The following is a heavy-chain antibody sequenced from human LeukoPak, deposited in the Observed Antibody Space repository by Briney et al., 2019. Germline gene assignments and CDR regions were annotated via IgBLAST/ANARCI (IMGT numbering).Heavy chain of an antibody. Sequence: GGSLRLSCAVSGFTFSSYSMNWVRQAPGKGLEWVSSISSSHSYIYYVDSVKGRFTISRDNVKNILYLHMNSLRVEDTAVYYCARESISGWYRLDYWGQGTLVTVSS. D-gene: IGHD6-19*01. CDR1: GFTFSSYS. CDR3: ARESISGWYRLDY. J-gene: IGHJ4*02. CDR2: ISSSHSYI. V-gene: IGHV3-21*06.